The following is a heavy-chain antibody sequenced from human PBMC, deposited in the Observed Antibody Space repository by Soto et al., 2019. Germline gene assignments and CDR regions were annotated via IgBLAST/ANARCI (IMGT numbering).Heavy chain of an antibody. CDR2: IYYSGST. CDR1: GGSISSYY. V-gene: IGHV4-59*08. Sequence: QVQLQESGPELVKPSETLSLTCTVSGGSISSYYWSWIRQPPGKGLEWIGYIYYSGSTNYNPSLKRRVTIAVDTSKNQFSLKLSSVTAADTAVYYCARRFGRNFDYWGQGTLVTVSS. J-gene: IGHJ4*02. D-gene: IGHD3-16*01. CDR3: ARRFGRNFDY.